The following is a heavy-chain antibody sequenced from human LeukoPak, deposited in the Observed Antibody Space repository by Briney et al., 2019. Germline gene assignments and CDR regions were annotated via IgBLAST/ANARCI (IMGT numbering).Heavy chain of an antibody. V-gene: IGHV3-23*01. Sequence: CAAXXFXXXSXXMSWVXQXPXXXXXXXXXXSGSGGSTYYADSVKGRFTISRDNSKNTLYLQMNSLRAEDTAVYYCAKGNRWELLSFFDYWGQGTLVTVSS. CDR1: XFXXXSXX. CDR2: XSGSGGST. D-gene: IGHD1-26*01. J-gene: IGHJ4*02. CDR3: AKGNRWELLSFFDY.